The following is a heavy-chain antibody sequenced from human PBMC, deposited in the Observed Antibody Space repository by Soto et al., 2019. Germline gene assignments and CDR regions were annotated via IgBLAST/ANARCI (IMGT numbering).Heavy chain of an antibody. D-gene: IGHD6-13*01. J-gene: IGHJ5*02. Sequence: EVQLLESGGALVQPGGSLRLSCAASGFSFSNYAMTWVRQAPGKGLEWVAGISGNGGNTHHADSVKGRITISRDNSQNTAFLQMISLRVNDTAQSSCARTEAAAGIVWFDPWGQGTPVTVSP. CDR1: GFSFSNYA. V-gene: IGHV3-23*01. CDR3: ARTEAAAGIVWFDP. CDR2: ISGNGGNT.